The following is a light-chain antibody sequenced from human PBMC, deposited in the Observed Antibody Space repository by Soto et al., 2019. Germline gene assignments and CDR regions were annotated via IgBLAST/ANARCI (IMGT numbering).Light chain of an antibody. J-gene: IGLJ2*01. V-gene: IGLV2-14*01. CDR1: SSYVGAYDY. CDR3: STYTTSSTLV. Sequence: QSALAQPASVSGSPGQSITISCTATSSYVGAYDYVSWYQQHPGKAPKLMIFEVINRPSGVSNRFSGSKSGNTASLIISGLQAEDEADYYCSTYTTSSTLVFGGWNKLTVL. CDR2: EVI.